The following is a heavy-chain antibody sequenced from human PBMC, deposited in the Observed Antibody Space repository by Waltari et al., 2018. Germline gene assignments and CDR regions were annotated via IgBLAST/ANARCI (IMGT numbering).Heavy chain of an antibody. J-gene: IGHJ4*02. D-gene: IGHD2-15*01. CDR1: GLNLRRYS. CDR2: ISDGSDYS. V-gene: IGHV3-21*01. CDR3: ARDFYCSDGRCTDY. Sequence: EVQLVEYGGGLVKPGGSRRLPCVVSGLNLRRYSRNWVRQAPGKGLEWVSYISDGSDYSYYADSVKGRFTISRDNAKNSLYLQMNRLRTDDTAVYYCARDFYCSDGRCTDYWGQGTLVTVSS.